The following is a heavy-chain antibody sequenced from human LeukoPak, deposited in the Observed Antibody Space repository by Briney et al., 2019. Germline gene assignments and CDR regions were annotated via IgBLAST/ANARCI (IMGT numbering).Heavy chain of an antibody. V-gene: IGHV1-2*06. CDR3: ARGEYSNYPKFVY. D-gene: IGHD4-11*01. CDR1: GYTFTGYY. J-gene: IGHJ4*02. CDR2: INPNSGGT. Sequence: ASVKVSRKASGYTFTGYYMHWVRQAPGQGLEWVGRINPNSGGTNYAQKFQGRVTMTRDTSISTAYMELSRLRSDDTAVYYCARGEYSNYPKFVYWGQGTLVTVSS.